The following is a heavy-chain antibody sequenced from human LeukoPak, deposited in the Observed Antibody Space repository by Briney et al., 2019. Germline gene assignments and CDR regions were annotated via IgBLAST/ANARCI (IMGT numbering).Heavy chain of an antibody. D-gene: IGHD3-10*01. V-gene: IGHV1-46*01. CDR1: GYTFSTYY. J-gene: IGHJ4*02. CDR2: INPSGDGT. CDR3: ASGGRGPF. Sequence: ASVKVSCKASGYTFSTYYMHWVRQAPGQGLEWMGMINPSGDGTTYAQKFQGRVSMTRDTSTSTVYMELSSLGSEDTAVYHCASGGRGPFWGQGTLVTVSS.